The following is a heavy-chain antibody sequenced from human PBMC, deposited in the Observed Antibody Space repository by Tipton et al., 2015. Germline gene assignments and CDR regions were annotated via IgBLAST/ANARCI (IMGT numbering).Heavy chain of an antibody. CDR3: ARGDSSGPDY. J-gene: IGHJ4*02. CDR2: IIPVFGIV. D-gene: IGHD6-19*01. Sequence: QLVQSGAEVQKPESSVKVSCKASGDTFNNHVIHWVRQAPGQGLEWMGGIIPVFGIVNYALKFQGRVTMTADESTSTTYMELTSLRSEDSAVYYCARGDSSGPDYWGQGTLVTVSS. V-gene: IGHV1-69*01. CDR1: GDTFNNHV.